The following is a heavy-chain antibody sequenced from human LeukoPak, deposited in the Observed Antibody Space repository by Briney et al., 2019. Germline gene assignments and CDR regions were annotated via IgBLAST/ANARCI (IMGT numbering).Heavy chain of an antibody. J-gene: IGHJ4*02. CDR3: AKADRYYGSGSYYSNFDY. CDR1: GFILRSYA. Sequence: GGSLRLPCAASGFILRSYALRWVRQAPGKGLERVSAIRGSGGRTYYADSVKGRFTISRDNSKNTLYLQMNSLRAEDTAVYYCAKADRYYGSGSYYSNFDYWGQGTLVTVSS. V-gene: IGHV3-23*01. D-gene: IGHD3-10*01. CDR2: IRGSGGRT.